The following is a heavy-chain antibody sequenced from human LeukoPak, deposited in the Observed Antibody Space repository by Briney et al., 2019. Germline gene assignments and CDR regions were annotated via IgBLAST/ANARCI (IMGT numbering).Heavy chain of an antibody. CDR1: GGSISSYY. V-gene: IGHV4-59*01. Sequence: SETLSLTCTVSGGSISSYYWSWIRQPPGKGLQWIGYIYYSGSTNYNPSLKSRVTISVDTSKNQFSLKLSSVTAADTAVYYCARVRGSGSYSHFDYWGQGTLDTVFS. J-gene: IGHJ4*02. CDR3: ARVRGSGSYSHFDY. D-gene: IGHD3-10*01. CDR2: IYYSGST.